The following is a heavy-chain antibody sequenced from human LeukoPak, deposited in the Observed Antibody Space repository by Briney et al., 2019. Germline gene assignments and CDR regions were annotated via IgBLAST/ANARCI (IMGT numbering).Heavy chain of an antibody. Sequence: SVKVSCKASGGTFSSYAISWVRQAPGQGLEWMRRIIPIFGTANYAQKFQGRVTITTDESTSTAYMELSSLRSEDTAVYYCAREGIAAAGRRFDYWGQGTLVTVSS. D-gene: IGHD6-13*01. CDR1: GGTFSSYA. CDR3: AREGIAAAGRRFDY. V-gene: IGHV1-69*05. CDR2: IIPIFGTA. J-gene: IGHJ4*02.